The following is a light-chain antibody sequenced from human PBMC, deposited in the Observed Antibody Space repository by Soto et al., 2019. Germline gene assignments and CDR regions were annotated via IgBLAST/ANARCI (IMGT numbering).Light chain of an antibody. CDR2: AVS. J-gene: IGLJ1*01. Sequence: QSVLTQPASVSGSPGQSITISCTGTSTDVGRYNYVSWYQQHPGKAPKLVIYAVSNRPSGVSNRFSGSKSGNTASLTISGLQSEDEADYYCTSYTSITTPDYVFGTGTKLTVL. CDR1: STDVGRYNY. CDR3: TSYTSITTPDYV. V-gene: IGLV2-14*03.